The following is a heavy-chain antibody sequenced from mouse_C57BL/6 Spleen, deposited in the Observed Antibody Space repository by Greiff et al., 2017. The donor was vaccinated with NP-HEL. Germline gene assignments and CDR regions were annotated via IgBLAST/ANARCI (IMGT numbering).Heavy chain of an antibody. CDR2: ISSGSSTI. Sequence: EVKVEESGGGLVKPGGSLKLSCAASGFTFSDYGMHWVRQAPEKGLEWVAYISSGSSTIYYADTVKGRFTISRDNAKNTLFLQMTSLRSEDTAMYYCAVYYGYDGGFAYWGQGTLVTVSA. J-gene: IGHJ3*01. D-gene: IGHD2-2*01. CDR3: AVYYGYDGGFAY. CDR1: GFTFSDYG. V-gene: IGHV5-17*01.